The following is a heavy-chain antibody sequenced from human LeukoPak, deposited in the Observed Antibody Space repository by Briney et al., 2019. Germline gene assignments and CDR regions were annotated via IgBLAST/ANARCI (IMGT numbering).Heavy chain of an antibody. D-gene: IGHD3-10*01. Sequence: PGGSLRLSCAASGFRFSGYSMSWVRQAPGKGLEWVAYIISSSSIIYYADSVKGRFTISRDNAKNTLYLQMNSLRAEDTAVYYCARKGNAFDIWGQGTMVTVSS. CDR3: ARKGNAFDI. CDR2: IISSSSII. V-gene: IGHV3-48*04. CDR1: GFRFSGYS. J-gene: IGHJ3*02.